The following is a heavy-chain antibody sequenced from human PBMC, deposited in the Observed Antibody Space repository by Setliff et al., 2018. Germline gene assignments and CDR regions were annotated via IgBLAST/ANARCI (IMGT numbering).Heavy chain of an antibody. V-gene: IGHV4-38-2*01. D-gene: IGHD3-16*02. Sequence: SETLSLTCAVSVYSISRDCHWGWIRQPPGKGLEWIGRIYTSGSTNYNPSLKSRVTISVDTSKNQFSLKLSSVTAADTAVYYCARGKVLYDYVWGSYRYEDYYYGMDVWGQGTTVTVS. CDR2: IYTSGST. J-gene: IGHJ6*02. CDR3: ARGKVLYDYVWGSYRYEDYYYGMDV. CDR1: VYSISRDCH.